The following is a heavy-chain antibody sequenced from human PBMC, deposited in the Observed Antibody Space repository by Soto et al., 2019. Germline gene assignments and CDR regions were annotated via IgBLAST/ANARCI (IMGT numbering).Heavy chain of an antibody. J-gene: IGHJ5*02. D-gene: IGHD2-2*01. CDR1: GFTFSSYS. CDR2: ISSSSYI. V-gene: IGHV3-21*01. Sequence: GGSLRLSCAASGFTFSSYSMNWVRQAPGKGLEWVSSISSSSYIYYADSVKGRFTISRDNAKNSLYLQMNSLRAEDTAVYYCARDARDCSSTSCYSFAYWFDPWGQGTLVTVSS. CDR3: ARDARDCSSTSCYSFAYWFDP.